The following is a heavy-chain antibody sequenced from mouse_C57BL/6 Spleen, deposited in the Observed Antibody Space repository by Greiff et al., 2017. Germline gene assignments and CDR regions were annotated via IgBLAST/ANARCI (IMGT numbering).Heavy chain of an antibody. J-gene: IGHJ2*01. V-gene: IGHV1-19*01. Sequence: VQLQQSGPVLVKPGASVKMSCKASGYTFTDYYMNWVKQSHGKSLEWIGVINPYNGGTSSNQKFKGKATLTVDKSSSTAYMELNSLTSEDSAVYYCARSGGYEDYFDYWGQGTTLTVSS. CDR1: GYTFTDYY. CDR2: INPYNGGT. CDR3: ARSGGYEDYFDY. D-gene: IGHD3-1*01.